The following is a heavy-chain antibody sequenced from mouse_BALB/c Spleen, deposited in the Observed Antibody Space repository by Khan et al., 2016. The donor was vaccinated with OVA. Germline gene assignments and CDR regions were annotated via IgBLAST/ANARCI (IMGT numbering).Heavy chain of an antibody. V-gene: IGHV10-1*02. CDR3: VRHKKDGGEDAMDY. D-gene: IGHD1-2*01. CDR2: IRSKTNNYAT. J-gene: IGHJ4*01. CDR1: GFTFNTYA. Sequence: EVQLVETGGGLVQPKGSLKLSCAASGFTFNTYAMNWVRQAPGKGLEWVARIRSKTNNYATYYADSVKDRFTIPRDDSQSMLYLQMTHLKTEDTAKYDGVRHKKDGGEDAMDYWGQGTAVTVSA.